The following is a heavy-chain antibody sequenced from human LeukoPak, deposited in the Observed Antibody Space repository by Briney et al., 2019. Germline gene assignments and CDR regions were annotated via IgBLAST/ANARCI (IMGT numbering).Heavy chain of an antibody. CDR2: IWYDGSNK. Sequence: GGSLRLSCAASGFTFSYYGMHWVRQAPGKGLEWVAVIWYDGSNKYYADSVKGRFTISRDNSKNTLYLQMNSLRTEDTALYFCATARNFRFEYWGQGSLVIVSA. CDR3: ATARNFRFEY. J-gene: IGHJ4*02. V-gene: IGHV3-33*01. D-gene: IGHD1-7*01. CDR1: GFTFSYYG.